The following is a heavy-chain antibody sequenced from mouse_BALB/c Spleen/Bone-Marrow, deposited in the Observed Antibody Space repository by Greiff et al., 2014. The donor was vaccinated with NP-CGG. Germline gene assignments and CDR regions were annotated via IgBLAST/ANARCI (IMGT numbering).Heavy chain of an antibody. V-gene: IGHV7-3*02. CDR3: ARDKGRVFFDY. J-gene: IGHJ2*01. CDR1: GFTFTDYY. Sequence: EVKLVESGGALVQPGGSLRLSCATSGFTFTDYYMNWVRQPPGKALAWLGFIRNKANGYTTEYSASVKGRFTISRDNSQSILYLQMNTLRAEDSATYYCARDKGRVFFDYWGQGTTLTVSS. CDR2: IRNKANGYTT.